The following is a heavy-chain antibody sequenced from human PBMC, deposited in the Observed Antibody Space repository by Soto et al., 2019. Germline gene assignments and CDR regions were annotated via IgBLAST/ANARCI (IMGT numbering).Heavy chain of an antibody. CDR2: ISAYNGNT. CDR1: GYTFTSYG. Sequence: QVQLVQSGAEVKKPGASVKVSCKASGYTFTSYGISWVRQAPGQGLEWMGWISAYNGNTNYAQKLQGRVTMTTATSTSTAYIDLRSLRSDDTAVYYCARGMFVWGSYRWEPSDYWGQGTLVTVSS. D-gene: IGHD3-16*02. V-gene: IGHV1-18*01. CDR3: ARGMFVWGSYRWEPSDY. J-gene: IGHJ4*02.